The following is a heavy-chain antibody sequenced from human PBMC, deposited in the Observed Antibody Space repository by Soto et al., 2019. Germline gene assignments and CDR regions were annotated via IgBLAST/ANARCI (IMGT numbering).Heavy chain of an antibody. Sequence: QVQLIQSEAEVKKPGSSVRVSCTAAGGIFGSHGFSWVRQAPGQRLEWVGGFSPICRTLTYTEKFQARVRIAADESTNTVYLDLSSLTSEDTAVYYCVRDRRIYYSDPHDEFVASDYEVWGQGTTVSLSS. CDR3: VRDRRIYYSDPHDEFVASDYEV. D-gene: IGHD3-22*01. V-gene: IGHV1-69*01. CDR2: FSPICRTL. CDR1: GGIFGSHG. J-gene: IGHJ3*01.